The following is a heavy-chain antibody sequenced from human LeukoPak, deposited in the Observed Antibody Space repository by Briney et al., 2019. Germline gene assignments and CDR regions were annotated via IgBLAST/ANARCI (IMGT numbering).Heavy chain of an antibody. V-gene: IGHV3-23*01. CDR3: AKHDRYFGSSKWEFGY. CDR1: GFTFSSYA. J-gene: IGHJ4*02. Sequence: PGGSLRLSCAASGFTFSSYAMSWVRQAPGKGLEWVSSISGSGGSTYYADSVKGRFTISRDNSKNTLYLQMNSLRAEDTAVYYCAKHDRYFGSSKWEFGYWGQGTLVTVSS. CDR2: ISGSGGST. D-gene: IGHD3-9*01.